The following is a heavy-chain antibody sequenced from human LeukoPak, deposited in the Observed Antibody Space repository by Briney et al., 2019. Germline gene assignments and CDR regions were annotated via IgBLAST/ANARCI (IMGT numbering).Heavy chain of an antibody. CDR1: GYTFTSYY. Sequence: GASVKVSCKASGYTFTSYYMHWVRQAPGQGLEWMGIINPSGGSTSYAQKFQGRVTMTRDTSTSTVYMELSSLRSEDTAVYYCASSSGSYYLGHAFDIWGQGTMVTVSS. CDR2: INPSGGST. CDR3: ASSSGSYYLGHAFDI. J-gene: IGHJ3*02. D-gene: IGHD1-26*01. V-gene: IGHV1-46*01.